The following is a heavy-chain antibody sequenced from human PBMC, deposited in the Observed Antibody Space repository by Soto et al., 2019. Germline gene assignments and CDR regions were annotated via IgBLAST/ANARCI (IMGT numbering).Heavy chain of an antibody. J-gene: IGHJ6*02. D-gene: IGHD2-2*01. Sequence: SVKVSCKASGGTFSSYAISWVRQDPGQGLEWMGGIIPIFGTANYAQKFQGRVTITADESTSTAYMELSSLRSEDTAVYYCARLVVPAASRDVWGQGTTVTVSS. CDR3: ARLVVPAASRDV. V-gene: IGHV1-69*13. CDR2: IIPIFGTA. CDR1: GGTFSSYA.